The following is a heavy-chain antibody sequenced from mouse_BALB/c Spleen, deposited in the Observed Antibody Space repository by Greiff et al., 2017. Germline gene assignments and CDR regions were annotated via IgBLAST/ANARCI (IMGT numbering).Heavy chain of an antibody. CDR1: GYSITSDYA. D-gene: IGHD1-2*01. V-gene: IGHV3-2*02. CDR2: ISYSGST. Sequence: EVKLQESGPGLVKPSQSLSLTCTVTGYSITSDYAWNWIRQFPGNKLEWMGYISYSGSTSYNPSLKSRISITRDTSKNQFFLQLNSVTTEDTATYYCVPITTATGFAYWGQGTLVTVSA. CDR3: VPITTATGFAY. J-gene: IGHJ3*01.